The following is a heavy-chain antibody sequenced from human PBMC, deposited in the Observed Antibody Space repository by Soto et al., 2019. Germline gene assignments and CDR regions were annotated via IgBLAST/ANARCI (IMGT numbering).Heavy chain of an antibody. V-gene: IGHV1-3*01. CDR2: INAGNGNT. J-gene: IGHJ4*02. D-gene: IGHD6-19*01. CDR1: GYTFTGYA. Sequence: GAAVKVSCKASGYTFTGYAMHWVRQAPGQRLEWMGWINAGNGNTKYSQKFQARATITRDTSAGTAYMELSSLRSEDTAVYYCARAVAVPADFDYWGQGTLVTVSS. CDR3: ARAVAVPADFDY.